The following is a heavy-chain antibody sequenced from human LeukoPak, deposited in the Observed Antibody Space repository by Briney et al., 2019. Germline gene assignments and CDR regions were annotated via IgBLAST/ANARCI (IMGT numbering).Heavy chain of an antibody. CDR3: ARGVPPSYDFWSGYAPLDY. V-gene: IGHV1-69*13. J-gene: IGHJ4*02. CDR1: GYPLTGYY. D-gene: IGHD3-3*01. CDR2: IIPIFGTA. Sequence: ASVKVSCKASGYPLTGYYMHWVRQAPGQGLEWMGGIIPIFGTANYAQKFQGRVTITADESTSTAYMELSSLRSEDTAVYYCARGVPPSYDFWSGYAPLDYWGQGTLVTVSS.